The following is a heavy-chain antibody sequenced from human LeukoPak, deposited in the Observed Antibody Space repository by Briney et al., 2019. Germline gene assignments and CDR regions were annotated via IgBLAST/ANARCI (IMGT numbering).Heavy chain of an antibody. J-gene: IGHJ4*02. V-gene: IGHV3-11*04. CDR1: GFTFSDFY. Sequence: GGSLRLSCAASGFTFSDFYMTWIRQAPGKGLECLSYISPTGSDISYADSVKGRFTISRDNAKNSLYLQMNSLRAEDTAVYYCAEWGYGDYVVWGQGTLVTVSS. CDR3: AEWGYGDYVV. D-gene: IGHD4-17*01. CDR2: ISPTGSDI.